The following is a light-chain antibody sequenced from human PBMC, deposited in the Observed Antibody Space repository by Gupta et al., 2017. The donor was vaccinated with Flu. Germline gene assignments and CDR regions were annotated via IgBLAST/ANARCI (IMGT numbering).Light chain of an antibody. CDR3: HQSSSLPRT. Sequence: KETVTIPGRASQNIGSSIHWYQQKADQSPRLLIKYASQSFSGVPSRFSGSGSGTDFTLTINSLEAEDAATYFCHQSSSLPRTFGQGTKVEIK. CDR1: QNIGSS. J-gene: IGKJ1*01. CDR2: YAS. V-gene: IGKV6-21*01.